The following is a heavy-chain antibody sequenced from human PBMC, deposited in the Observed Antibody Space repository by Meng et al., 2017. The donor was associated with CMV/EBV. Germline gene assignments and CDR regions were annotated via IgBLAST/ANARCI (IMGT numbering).Heavy chain of an antibody. D-gene: IGHD1-1*01. J-gene: IGHJ1*01. CDR2: INPNSGGT. V-gene: IGHV1-2*02. CDR3: ARGPLYNYRCSSNIFDFQH. Sequence: ASVQVSCKASGYAFTAYYMHWVRQAPGQGLEWMGWINPNSGGTNYAQKLQGRVTMTRDTSISTAYMELNRLGSDDTAVYYCARGPLYNYRCSSNIFDFQHWGQGTLVTVSS. CDR1: GYAFTAYY.